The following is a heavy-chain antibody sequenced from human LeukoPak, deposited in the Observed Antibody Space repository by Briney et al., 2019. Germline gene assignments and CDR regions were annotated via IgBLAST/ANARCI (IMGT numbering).Heavy chain of an antibody. V-gene: IGHV4-30-4*08. J-gene: IGHJ4*02. D-gene: IGHD6-19*01. CDR2: IYYSGST. CDR3: ARVSGYSSGWYGY. Sequence: SQTLSLTCTVSGGSISSGDYYWSWIRQPPGKGLEWIGYIYYSGSTNYNPSLKSRVTISVDTSKNQFSLKLSSVTAADTAVYYCARVSGYSSGWYGYWGQGTLVTVSS. CDR1: GGSISSGDYY.